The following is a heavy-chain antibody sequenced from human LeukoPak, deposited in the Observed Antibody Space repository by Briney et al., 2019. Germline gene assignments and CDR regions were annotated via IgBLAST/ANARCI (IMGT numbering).Heavy chain of an antibody. CDR2: ISSSGGII. Sequence: PGGSLRLSCAASGFTFSSYEMSWVRQAPGKGLEWVSYISSSGGIIYYADSVKGRFTISGDNAKNSLYLQMNSLRAEDTAVYYCARESDYGDFFFDYWGQGTLVTVSS. D-gene: IGHD4-17*01. CDR3: ARESDYGDFFFDY. V-gene: IGHV3-48*03. CDR1: GFTFSSYE. J-gene: IGHJ4*02.